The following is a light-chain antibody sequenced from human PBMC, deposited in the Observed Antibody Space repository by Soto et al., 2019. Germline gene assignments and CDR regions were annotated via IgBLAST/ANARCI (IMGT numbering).Light chain of an antibody. CDR1: HYIYSN. J-gene: IGKJ1*01. CDR2: RAS. CDR3: QQYHNLWT. Sequence: EIVMTQSPATLSVSPGERATLSCTASHYIYSNVAWFQQRPGQAPRLLIYRASIRATGTPARFSGSGSGTEFPLTITSLQSEDFALYYCQQYHNLWTFGQGTEVEIK. V-gene: IGKV3-15*01.